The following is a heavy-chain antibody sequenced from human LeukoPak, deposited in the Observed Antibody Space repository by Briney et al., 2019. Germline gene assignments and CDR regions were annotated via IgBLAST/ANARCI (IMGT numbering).Heavy chain of an antibody. Sequence: SETLSLTCTVSGGSISSSYWSWIRQPPGKGLERIGSIYYSGSTNYNPSLKSRVTISVDTSKNQFYLKLSSATAADTAVYYCARGVPAASEHGFDPWGQGTLVTVSS. D-gene: IGHD2-2*01. V-gene: IGHV4-59*01. CDR2: IYYSGST. CDR1: GGSISSSY. CDR3: ARGVPAASEHGFDP. J-gene: IGHJ5*02.